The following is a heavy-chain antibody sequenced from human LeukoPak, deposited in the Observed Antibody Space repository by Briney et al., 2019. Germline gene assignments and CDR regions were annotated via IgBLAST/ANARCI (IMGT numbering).Heavy chain of an antibody. J-gene: IGHJ4*02. CDR1: GGSISTYY. CDR2: INYSGST. D-gene: IGHD3-10*01. CDR3: ARGFGREYNFAKY. V-gene: IGHV4-59*01. Sequence: SETLSLTCTVSGGSISTYYWSWIRQPPGKGLEWIGYINYSGSTNYNPSLKSRVTISVDTSKNQFSLKLSSVTAADTAVYYCARGFGREYNFAKYWGQGTLVTVSS.